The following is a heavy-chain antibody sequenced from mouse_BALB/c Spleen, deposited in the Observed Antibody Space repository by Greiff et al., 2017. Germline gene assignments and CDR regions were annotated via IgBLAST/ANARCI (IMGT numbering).Heavy chain of an antibody. J-gene: IGHJ4*01. D-gene: IGHD2-14*01. V-gene: IGHV1-69*01. CDR1: GYTFTDYW. CDR3: ARSYRSHYYAMDY. CDR2: IDTSDSYT. Sequence: VQLQQPGAELVMPGASVKMSCKASGYTFTDYWMHWVKQRPGQGLEWIGAIDTSDSYTSYNQKFKGKATLTVDESSSTAYMQLSSLTSEDSAVYYCARSYRSHYYAMDYWGQGTSVTVSS.